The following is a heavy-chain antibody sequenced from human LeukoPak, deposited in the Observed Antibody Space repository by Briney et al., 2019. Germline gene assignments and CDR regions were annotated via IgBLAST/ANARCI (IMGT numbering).Heavy chain of an antibody. CDR2: ITGSSTYI. J-gene: IGHJ4*02. CDR3: ARDRGCGY. Sequence: GGSLRLSCAVSGFTFSSYTMNWVRQAPGKGLEWVSSITGSSTYIYYADSVKGRFTISRDNAKNSLYLQMNSLRAEDTAVYYCARDRGCGYWGQGTLVTVSS. V-gene: IGHV3-21*01. CDR1: GFTFSSYT. D-gene: IGHD2-15*01.